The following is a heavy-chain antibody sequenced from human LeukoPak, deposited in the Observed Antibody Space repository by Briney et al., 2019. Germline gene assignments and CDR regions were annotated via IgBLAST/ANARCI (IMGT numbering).Heavy chain of an antibody. CDR1: GYTFTIYG. CDR2: ISAYNGNT. V-gene: IGHV1-18*01. D-gene: IGHD4-17*01. CDR3: ARDRDYGELLY. Sequence: ASVKVSCKGSGYTFTIYGISWVRQAPGQGLEWMGWISAYNGNTNYAQKLQGRVTMTTDTSTSTAYMELRSLRSDDTAVYYCARDRDYGELLYWGQGTLVTVSS. J-gene: IGHJ4*02.